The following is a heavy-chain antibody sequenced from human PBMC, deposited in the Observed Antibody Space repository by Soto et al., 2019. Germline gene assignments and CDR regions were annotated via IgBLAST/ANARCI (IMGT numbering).Heavy chain of an antibody. CDR1: GYTFSGYY. J-gene: IGHJ4*02. CDR2: INPNSGGT. CDR3: ARGNQDSIAAAVSYY. Sequence: ASVNVSCKASGYTFSGYYMHWVRQAPGQGLEWMGWINPNSGGTNYAQKFQGWVTMTRDTSISTAYMELSRLRSDDTAVYYCARGNQDSIAAAVSYYWGQGTLVTVSS. V-gene: IGHV1-2*04. D-gene: IGHD6-13*01.